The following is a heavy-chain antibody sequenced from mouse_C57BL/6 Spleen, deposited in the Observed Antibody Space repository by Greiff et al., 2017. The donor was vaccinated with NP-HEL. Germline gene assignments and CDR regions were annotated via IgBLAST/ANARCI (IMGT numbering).Heavy chain of an antibody. CDR1: GFSFNTYA. CDR3: VRQLLWDGGFAY. Sequence: EADGGLVQPKGSLKLSCAASGFSFNTYAMNWVRQAPGKGLEWVARIRSKSNNYATYYADSVKDRFTISRDDSESMLYLQMNNLKTEDTAMYYCVRQLLWDGGFAYWGQGTLVTVSA. D-gene: IGHD2-1*01. V-gene: IGHV10-1*01. J-gene: IGHJ3*01. CDR2: IRSKSNNYAT.